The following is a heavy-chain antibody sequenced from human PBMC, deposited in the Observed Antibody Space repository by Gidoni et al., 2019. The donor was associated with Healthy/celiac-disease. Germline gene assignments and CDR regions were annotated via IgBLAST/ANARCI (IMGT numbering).Heavy chain of an antibody. V-gene: IGHV4-4*02. CDR1: GGYIRNSNW. CDR3: AREDPRGYSSGWPE. J-gene: IGHJ4*02. D-gene: IGHD6-19*01. Sequence: QVQLQESGPGLVKPSGTLSLTCAVSGGYIRNSNWWSWVRQPPGKGLEWLVKIYHSGITNYNPSLKSRVTISVDKSKNQFSLKLSSVTAADTAVYYCAREDPRGYSSGWPEWGQGTLVTVSS. CDR2: IYHSGIT.